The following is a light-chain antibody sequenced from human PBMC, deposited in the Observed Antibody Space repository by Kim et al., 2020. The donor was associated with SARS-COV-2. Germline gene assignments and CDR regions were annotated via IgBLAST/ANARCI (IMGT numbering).Light chain of an antibody. CDR1: SGHSSYA. CDR2: LNSDGSH. Sequence: ASVKPTCTLSSGHSSYAIAWHQQQPEKGPRYLMKLNSDGSHSKGDGIPDRFSGSSSGAERYLTISSLQSEDEADYYCQTWGTGIPVFGGGTQLTVL. CDR3: QTWGTGIPV. J-gene: IGLJ2*01. V-gene: IGLV4-69*01.